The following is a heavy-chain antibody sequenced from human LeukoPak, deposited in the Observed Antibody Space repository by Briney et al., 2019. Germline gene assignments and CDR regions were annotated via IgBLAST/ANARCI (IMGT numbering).Heavy chain of an antibody. Sequence: GGSLRLSCAASGFTFSSYGMHWVRQAPGKGLEWVAFIRYDGSNKYYADSVKGRFTISRDNSKNTLYLQMNSLRAEDTAVYYCAKVQYYYGSGSFDYWGQGTLVTVSS. CDR3: AKVQYYYGSGSFDY. CDR2: IRYDGSNK. J-gene: IGHJ4*02. D-gene: IGHD3-10*01. V-gene: IGHV3-30*02. CDR1: GFTFSSYG.